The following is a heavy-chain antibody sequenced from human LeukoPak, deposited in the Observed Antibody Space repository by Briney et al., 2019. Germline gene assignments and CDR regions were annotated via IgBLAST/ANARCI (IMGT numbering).Heavy chain of an antibody. Sequence: GASAKVSCKASGYTFSNYYIHWVRQAPGQGLEWMGKINPSDDDITYAQKFQDRVTMTSDTSTSAVYMELSSLRSEDTAVYYCARTLLTGFYMPPGYWGQGSLVTVSS. CDR3: ARTLLTGFYMPPGY. CDR2: INPSDDDI. J-gene: IGHJ4*02. D-gene: IGHD3-9*01. CDR1: GYTFSNYY. V-gene: IGHV1-46*01.